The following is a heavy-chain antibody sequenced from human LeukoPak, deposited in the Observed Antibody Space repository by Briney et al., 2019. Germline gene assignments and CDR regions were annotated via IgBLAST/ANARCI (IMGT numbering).Heavy chain of an antibody. CDR3: AKETGGDCSSTSCYTKLVPFDY. Sequence: GGSLRLSCAASGFTVGSNYMSWVRQAPGKGLEWVSVIYSGGSTYYADSVKDRFTISRDNSKNTLYLQMNSLRAEDTAVYYCAKETGGDCSSTSCYTKLVPFDYWGQGTLVTVSS. CDR2: IYSGGST. D-gene: IGHD2-2*02. CDR1: GFTVGSNY. J-gene: IGHJ4*02. V-gene: IGHV3-66*01.